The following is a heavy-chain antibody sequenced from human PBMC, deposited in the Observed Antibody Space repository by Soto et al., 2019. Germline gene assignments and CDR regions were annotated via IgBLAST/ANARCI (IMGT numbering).Heavy chain of an antibody. Sequence: QVKLVQSGPEVKKAGASVKVSCTAPTDYIFLAYGFDWVRQAPGQGLEWMGWISPKFGRTNYARTLQDRFTMTTDVSTNSVPMELRDLRSDDTAVYYCARDDCNGGSCDGGHYLDLWGRGTPISVSS. CDR3: ARDDCNGGSCDGGHYLDL. CDR1: DYIFLAYG. CDR2: ISPKFGRT. V-gene: IGHV1-18*01. D-gene: IGHD2-15*01. J-gene: IGHJ2*01.